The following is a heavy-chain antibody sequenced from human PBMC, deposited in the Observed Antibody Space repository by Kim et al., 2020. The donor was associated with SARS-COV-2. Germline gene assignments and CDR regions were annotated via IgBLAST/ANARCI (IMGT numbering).Heavy chain of an antibody. V-gene: IGHV1-18*01. CDR2: ISDYNGNT. CDR1: GYTFTNYG. Sequence: ASVKVSCKASGYTFTNYGINWVRQAPGQGLEWMGWISDYNGNTNYAQKFQARVALTTDTSTSTAYMDLRSLRSDDTAVYYCARDPRDYCSSTSCNGQDFDYWGQGTLVTVSS. D-gene: IGHD2-2*01. CDR3: ARDPRDYCSSTSCNGQDFDY. J-gene: IGHJ4*02.